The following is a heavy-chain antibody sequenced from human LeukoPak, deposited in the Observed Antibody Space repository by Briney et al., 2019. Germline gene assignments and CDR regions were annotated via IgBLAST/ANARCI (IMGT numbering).Heavy chain of an antibody. CDR2: ITGGGTT. CDR3: AKTQGYLDY. V-gene: IGHV3-23*01. Sequence: PGGSLRLSCAASGFTFSSYAMTWVRQAPGKGLEWVSAITGGGTTYYGDFMKGRFTISRDNSKNTLYLQVNTLRAEDTAVYYCAKTQGYLDYWGQGTLVTVSA. CDR1: GFTFSSYA. J-gene: IGHJ4*02.